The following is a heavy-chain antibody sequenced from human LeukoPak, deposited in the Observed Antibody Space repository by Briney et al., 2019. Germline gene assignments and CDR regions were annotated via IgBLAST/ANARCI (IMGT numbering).Heavy chain of an antibody. CDR3: ARRYCTNGVCYHDRGAFDI. CDR2: IIPIFGTS. D-gene: IGHD2-8*01. CDR1: GGTFSNYD. J-gene: IGHJ3*02. Sequence: GASVKVSCKASGGTFSNYDISWVRQAPGQGLEWMGGIIPIFGTSNYAQKFQGRVTIIADKSTSTAYMELSSLRSEDTAVYYCARRYCTNGVCYHDRGAFDIWGQGTMVIASS. V-gene: IGHV1-69*06.